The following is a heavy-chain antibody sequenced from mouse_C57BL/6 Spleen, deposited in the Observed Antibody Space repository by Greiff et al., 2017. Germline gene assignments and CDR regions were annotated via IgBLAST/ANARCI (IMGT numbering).Heavy chain of an antibody. CDR3: ARGGDTTVYYCAKDY. Sequence: VQLQQPGTELVKPGASVKLSCTASGYTFNSYWMHWVKQRPGQGLEWIGNINPSNGGTNYNEKFKSKATLTVDKSSSTAYMQLSSLTSEDSAVYYCARGGDTTVYYCAKDYWGQGTSVTVSS. D-gene: IGHD2-12*01. CDR2: INPSNGGT. CDR1: GYTFNSYW. J-gene: IGHJ4*01. V-gene: IGHV1-53*01.